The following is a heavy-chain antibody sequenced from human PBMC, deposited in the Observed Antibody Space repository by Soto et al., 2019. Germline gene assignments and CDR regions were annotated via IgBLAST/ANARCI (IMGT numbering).Heavy chain of an antibody. CDR2: IYSSGGP. V-gene: IGHV4-59*01. Sequence: SETLSLTCTVSGGSMSGYYWSWIRQPPGKGMEWIAYIYSSGGPNYNSLLKSRVTISIDTSTNQCSLNVNSVTAADTAVYYCARIPPLGSENNLAFDLWGQGTMVTVSS. D-gene: IGHD3-10*01. CDR3: ARIPPLGSENNLAFDL. CDR1: GGSMSGYY. J-gene: IGHJ3*01.